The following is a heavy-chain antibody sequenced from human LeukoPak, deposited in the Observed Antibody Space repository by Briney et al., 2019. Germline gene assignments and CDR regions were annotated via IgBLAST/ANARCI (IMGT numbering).Heavy chain of an antibody. V-gene: IGHV4-59*12. Sequence: SETLSLTCTVSGGSISSYYWSWIRQPPGKGLEWIGYIYYSGSTNYNPSLKSRVTISVDRSKNQFSLKLSSVTAADTAVYYCARGGYGSGSPIFYWGQGTLVTVSS. CDR3: ARGGYGSGSPIFY. CDR1: GGSISSYY. J-gene: IGHJ4*02. CDR2: IYYSGST. D-gene: IGHD3-10*01.